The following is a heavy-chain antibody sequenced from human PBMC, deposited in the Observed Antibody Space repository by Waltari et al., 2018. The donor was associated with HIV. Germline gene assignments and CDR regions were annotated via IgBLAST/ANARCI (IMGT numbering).Heavy chain of an antibody. Sequence: VPLVAVGGALARPGRYLGRPSDASGYTPGGCHMPWVIRAPGQEWVANIKQDGSEKKYVESVKGRFTISRDNVKNSLYLQMNSLRAEDTAVYYCARWLYRYYDSSDFYRPYDYGMDVWGQGTTVTVSS. D-gene: IGHD3-22*01. CDR3: ARWLYRYYDSSDFYRPYDYGMDV. V-gene: IGHV3-7*01. CDR2: IKQDGSEK. CDR1: GYTPGGCH. J-gene: IGHJ6*02.